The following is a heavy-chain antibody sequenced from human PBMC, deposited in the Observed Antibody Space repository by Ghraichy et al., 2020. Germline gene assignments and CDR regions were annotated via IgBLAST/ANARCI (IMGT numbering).Heavy chain of an antibody. CDR2: IYPSDSET. D-gene: IGHD3-16*01. V-gene: IGHV5-51*01. Sequence: GGSLRLSCKGSGYSFTSYWIAWVRQMPGKGLEWMGFIYPSDSETRYSPSFQGQVTISADKSITTAYLRWSSLKASDTAMYYCARLPRLTGSASVMEVWGQGTTVTVSS. CDR1: GYSFTSYW. J-gene: IGHJ6*02. CDR3: ARLPRLTGSASVMEV.